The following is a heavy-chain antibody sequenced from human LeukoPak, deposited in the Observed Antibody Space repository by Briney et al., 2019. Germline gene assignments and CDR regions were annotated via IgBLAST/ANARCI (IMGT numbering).Heavy chain of an antibody. V-gene: IGHV4-39*01. J-gene: IGHJ4*02. CDR2: IYYSGST. CDR3: ARTVVVVIYYFDY. CDR1: GGSISSSSYY. D-gene: IGHD3-22*01. Sequence: PSETLSLTCTVSGGSISSSSYYWGWIRQPPGKGLEWIGSIYYSGSTYYNPSLKSRVTISVDTSKNQFPLKLSPVTAADTAVYYCARTVVVVIYYFDYWGQGTLVTVSS.